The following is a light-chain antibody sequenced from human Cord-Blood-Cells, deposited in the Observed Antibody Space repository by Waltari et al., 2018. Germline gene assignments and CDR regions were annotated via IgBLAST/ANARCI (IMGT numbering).Light chain of an antibody. V-gene: IGLV2-23*01. CDR2: EGS. CDR3: CSYAGSSTWV. J-gene: IGLJ3*02. CDR1: SSDVGSYNL. Sequence: QAALTQPAYVSGSPGQSITISCTGTSSDVGSYNLVSWSQQHPGKAPKHMIYEGSKPPSGVSNRFSGSKSGNTASLTISRLQAEDEADYYCCSYAGSSTWVFGGGTKLTVL.